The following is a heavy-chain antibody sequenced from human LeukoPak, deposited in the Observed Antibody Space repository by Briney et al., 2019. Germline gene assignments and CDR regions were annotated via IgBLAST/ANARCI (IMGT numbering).Heavy chain of an antibody. CDR1: GFTFSNFA. J-gene: IGHJ5*02. CDR3: ARALYGGTFYNWFDP. D-gene: IGHD4-17*01. Sequence: PGGSLRLSCAASGFTFSNFAVHWVRQAPGKGLEWVALISYDGSNKYYADSVKGRFAISRDNSKNTLYLQMNSLTAEGTAVYYCARALYGGTFYNWFDPWGQGTLVTVSS. CDR2: ISYDGSNK. V-gene: IGHV3-30*09.